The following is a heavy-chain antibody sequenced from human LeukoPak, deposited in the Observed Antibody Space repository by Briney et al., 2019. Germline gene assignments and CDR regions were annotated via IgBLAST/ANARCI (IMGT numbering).Heavy chain of an antibody. V-gene: IGHV4-30-4*02. Sequence: PSETLSLTCTVSGGSISSGDYYWSWIRQPPGKGLEWIGYIYYSGSTYYNPSLKSRVTISVDTSKNQFSLKLSSVTAADTAVYYCARGGNSGYDLHFDYWGQGTLVTVSS. D-gene: IGHD5-12*01. CDR1: GGSISSGDYY. J-gene: IGHJ4*02. CDR3: ARGGNSGYDLHFDY. CDR2: IYYSGST.